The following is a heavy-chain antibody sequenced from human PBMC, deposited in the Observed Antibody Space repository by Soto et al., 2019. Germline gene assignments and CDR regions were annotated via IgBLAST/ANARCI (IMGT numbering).Heavy chain of an antibody. CDR1: GFTFSSYW. D-gene: IGHD3-3*01. CDR2: IKQDGSEK. CDR3: ARGMIDFWSGYQFDY. Sequence: EVQLVESGGGLVEPGGSLRLSCAASGFTFSSYWMSWVRQAPGKGLEWVANIKQDGSEKYYVDSVKGRFTISRDNAKNSLYLQMNRLRAEDTAVYYSARGMIDFWSGYQFDYWGQGTLVTVSS. J-gene: IGHJ4*02. V-gene: IGHV3-7*01.